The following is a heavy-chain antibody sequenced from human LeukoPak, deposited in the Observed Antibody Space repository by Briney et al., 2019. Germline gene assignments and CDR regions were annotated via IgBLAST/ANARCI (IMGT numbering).Heavy chain of an antibody. CDR3: AKSQDGGRLFHFDY. CDR1: GFTFSIYA. CDR2: ISGSGGRT. Sequence: GGSLRLSCAASGFTFSIYAMSCVRRAPEKGLEWVSVISGSGGRTYSADSVKGRFTISRDNSKNTLYLKMNSLRAEDTAVYFCAKSQDGGRLFHFDYWGQGTLVTVSS. J-gene: IGHJ4*02. V-gene: IGHV3-23*01. D-gene: IGHD1-26*01.